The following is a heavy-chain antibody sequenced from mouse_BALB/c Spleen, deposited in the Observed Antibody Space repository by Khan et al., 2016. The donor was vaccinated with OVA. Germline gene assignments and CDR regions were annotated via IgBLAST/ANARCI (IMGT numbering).Heavy chain of an antibody. V-gene: IGHV1S135*01. CDR1: GYSFTDYN. CDR3: ARTDYYGSSYYFEY. J-gene: IGHJ2*01. CDR2: IDPYNGGT. D-gene: IGHD1-1*01. Sequence: VQLQQSGPELVKPGASVKVSCKASGYSFTDYNMFWVKQSHGKSLEWIGYIDPYNGGTSYNQKFKGKATLTVAKSSSTAFMHLSSLTSEHSAVFYCARTDYYGSSYYFEYGDQGTTHTVSA.